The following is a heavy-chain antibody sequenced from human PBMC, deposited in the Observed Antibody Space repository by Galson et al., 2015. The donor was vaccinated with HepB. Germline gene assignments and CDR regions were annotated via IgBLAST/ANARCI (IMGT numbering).Heavy chain of an antibody. CDR2: ISANTGNT. V-gene: IGHV1-18*01. Sequence: SVKVSCKASGYTFTSNGISWVRQAPGHGLEWMGWISANTGNTNYAQKFQGRVTLTRDTSTSSVHMELRSLRIDVTAVYYCARDRLHSLDYWGPGSLVTVSS. J-gene: IGHJ4*02. CDR3: ARDRLHSLDY. D-gene: IGHD2-15*01. CDR1: GYTFTSNG.